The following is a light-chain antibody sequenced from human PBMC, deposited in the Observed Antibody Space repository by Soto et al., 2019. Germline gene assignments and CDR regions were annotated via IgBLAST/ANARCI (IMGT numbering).Light chain of an antibody. V-gene: IGKV3-15*01. Sequence: EIVMTQSPATLSVSPGERATLSCRASESGGSKVAWYQQKPGQAPRVLIYGASSRATGIPARFRGSGSGTEFTLTISRLEPEDFAVYYGQQRSNWWTFGQGTKVDI. CDR1: ESGGSK. CDR2: GAS. J-gene: IGKJ1*01. CDR3: QQRSNWWT.